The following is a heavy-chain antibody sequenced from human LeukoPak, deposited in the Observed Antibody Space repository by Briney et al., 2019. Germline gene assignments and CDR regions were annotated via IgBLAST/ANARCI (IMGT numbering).Heavy chain of an antibody. Sequence: GGCLRLSSAASGFTFSSYAMTCVRQAPGKGLEWVSAISSSGGNTYYADAVKGRFTISRDNSNNTLYLQMNSRRAEVTAVYYCADYGSGSYCFDYWGQGALVTVSS. D-gene: IGHD3-10*01. CDR2: ISSSGGNT. CDR1: GFTFSSYA. CDR3: ADYGSGSYCFDY. J-gene: IGHJ4*02. V-gene: IGHV3-23*01.